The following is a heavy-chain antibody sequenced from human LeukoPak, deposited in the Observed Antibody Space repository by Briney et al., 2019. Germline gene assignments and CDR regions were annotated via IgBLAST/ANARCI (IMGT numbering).Heavy chain of an antibody. CDR3: ARHGVGANEAFDI. CDR2: IYPDDSDT. J-gene: IGHJ3*02. V-gene: IGHV5-51*01. CDR1: GYSFTNYW. D-gene: IGHD1-26*01. Sequence: GESLKISCKGSGYSFTNYWIGWVRQMPGKGLEWMGVIYPDDSDTRYSPSLQGQVTISADKSISTAYLQWSGLKASDTAMYYCARHGVGANEAFDIWGQGTMVTASS.